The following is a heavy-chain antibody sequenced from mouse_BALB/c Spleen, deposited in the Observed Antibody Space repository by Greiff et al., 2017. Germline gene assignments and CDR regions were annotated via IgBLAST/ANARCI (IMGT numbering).Heavy chain of an antibody. CDR1: GDSITSGY. CDR2: ISYSGST. D-gene: IGHD2-10*02. Sequence: EVKVVESGPSLVKPSQTLSLTCSVTGDSITSGYWNWIRKFPGNKLEYMGYISYSGSTYYNPSLKSRISITRDTSKNQYYLQLNSVTTEDTATYYCARSSYGNYPHYYAMDYWGQGTSVTVSS. J-gene: IGHJ4*01. V-gene: IGHV3-8*02. CDR3: ARSSYGNYPHYYAMDY.